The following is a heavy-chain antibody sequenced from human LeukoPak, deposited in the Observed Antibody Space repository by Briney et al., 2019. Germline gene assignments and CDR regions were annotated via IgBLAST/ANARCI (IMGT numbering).Heavy chain of an antibody. J-gene: IGHJ4*02. CDR2: ISSSGSTI. CDR1: GFTFSDYY. V-gene: IGHV3-11*04. CDR3: AKERKLLPFDC. D-gene: IGHD4-23*01. Sequence: GGSLRLSCAASGFTFSDYYMSWIRQAPGKGLEWVSYISSSGSTIYYADSVKGRFTISRDNSKNTLYLQMNSLRAEDTAVYYCAKERKLLPFDCWGQGTLVTVSS.